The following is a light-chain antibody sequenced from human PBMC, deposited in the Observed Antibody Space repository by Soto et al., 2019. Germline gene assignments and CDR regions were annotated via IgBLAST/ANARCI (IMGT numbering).Light chain of an antibody. V-gene: IGKV1-9*01. CDR1: RGIRSY. CDR2: AAS. CDR3: QQVNSYPLT. Sequence: DIQLTQSPSFLSASVGDRVTITCRASRGIRSYLAWYQQKPGKVPKLLIYAASTLHSGVPPRFSGSGSGTEFTLTISSLQPEDFATYYCQQVNSYPLTFGRGTKVEIK. J-gene: IGKJ1*01.